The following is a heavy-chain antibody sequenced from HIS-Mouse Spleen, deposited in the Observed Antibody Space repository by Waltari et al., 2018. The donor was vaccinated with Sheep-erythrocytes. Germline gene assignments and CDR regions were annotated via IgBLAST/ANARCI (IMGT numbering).Heavy chain of an antibody. V-gene: IGHV4-39*07. Sequence: QLQLQESGPGLVKPSETLSLTCTVSGGSISSSSSYWGWTRQPPGKGLEWIGSIYYSGSTYYNPSLKSRVTISVDTSKNQFSLKLSSVTAADTAVYYCARDRGDCSSTSCYYYYYGMDVWGQGTTVTVSS. CDR2: IYYSGST. CDR3: ARDRGDCSSTSCYYYYYGMDV. D-gene: IGHD2-2*01. J-gene: IGHJ6*02. CDR1: GGSISSSSSY.